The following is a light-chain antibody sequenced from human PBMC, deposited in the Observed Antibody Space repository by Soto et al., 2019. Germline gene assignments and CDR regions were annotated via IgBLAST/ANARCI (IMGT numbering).Light chain of an antibody. CDR3: QQYGSSPGT. Sequence: EIVLTQSPGTLSLSPGEGATLSCRASQTVSSSFLAWYQQKAGQAPRLLIYGASSRATGIPDRFSGSGSGTDFTLTITRLEPDYFAVYYCQQYGSSPGTFGQGTKVEIK. CDR2: GAS. V-gene: IGKV3-20*01. CDR1: QTVSSSF. J-gene: IGKJ1*01.